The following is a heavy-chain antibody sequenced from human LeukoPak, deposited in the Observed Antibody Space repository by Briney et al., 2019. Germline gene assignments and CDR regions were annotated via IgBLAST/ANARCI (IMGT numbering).Heavy chain of an antibody. Sequence: SDTLSLTCTVSGGSVNRATYYWSWIRQPAGKGLEWIGRIYTSVNTNYNPSLKSRVSISVVTSKNQFSLKLSSVTAADTAVYYCARVVGVLWLDYMDVWGKGTTVTISS. CDR1: GGSVNRATYY. V-gene: IGHV4-61*02. CDR2: IYTSVNT. J-gene: IGHJ6*03. D-gene: IGHD3-10*01. CDR3: ARVVGVLWLDYMDV.